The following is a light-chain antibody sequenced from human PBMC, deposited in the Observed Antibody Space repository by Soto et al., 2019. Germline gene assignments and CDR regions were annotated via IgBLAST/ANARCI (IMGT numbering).Light chain of an antibody. CDR3: SSYAGSNNFGV. CDR1: SSDVGGYNY. V-gene: IGLV2-8*01. CDR2: EVT. J-gene: IGLJ3*02. Sequence: QSVLTQPPSASGSPGQSVTISCTGTSSDVGGYNYVSWYQQHPGKAPKLMIYEVTKRPSGVPDRFSGSKSGNTASLPVSGLQAEDEADYYCSSYAGSNNFGVFGGGTKLTVL.